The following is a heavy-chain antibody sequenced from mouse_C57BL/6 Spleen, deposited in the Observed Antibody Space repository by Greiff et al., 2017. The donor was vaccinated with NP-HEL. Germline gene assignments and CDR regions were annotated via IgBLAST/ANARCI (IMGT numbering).Heavy chain of an antibody. CDR1: GYTFTSYW. Sequence: QVQLQQPGAELVMPGASVKLSCKASGYTFTSYWMHWVKQRPGQGLEWIGEIDPSDSYTNYNQKFKGKSTLTVDKSSSTAYMQLSSLTSEDSAVYYCASRGYSNYGWYFDVWGTGTTVTVSS. D-gene: IGHD2-5*01. CDR3: ASRGYSNYGWYFDV. V-gene: IGHV1-69*01. J-gene: IGHJ1*03. CDR2: IDPSDSYT.